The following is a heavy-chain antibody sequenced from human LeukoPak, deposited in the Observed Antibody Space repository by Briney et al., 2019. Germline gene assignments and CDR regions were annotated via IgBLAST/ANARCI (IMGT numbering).Heavy chain of an antibody. Sequence: GRSRRLSCAASGFTFSSYAMHWVRQAPGKGLEWVAVISYDGSNQYYADSVKGRFTISRDNSKNTLYLQMNSLRAEDTAVYYCARDFAVVPAADGAIYYYSGMDVWGQGTTVTVSS. CDR1: GFTFSSYA. J-gene: IGHJ6*02. V-gene: IGHV3-30-3*01. CDR2: ISYDGSNQ. D-gene: IGHD2-2*01. CDR3: ARDFAVVPAADGAIYYYSGMDV.